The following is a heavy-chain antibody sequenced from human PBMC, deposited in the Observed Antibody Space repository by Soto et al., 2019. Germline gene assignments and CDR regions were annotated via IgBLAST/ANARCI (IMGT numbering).Heavy chain of an antibody. CDR1: GGSISRSSYY. D-gene: IGHD4-17*01. CDR3: ARLSRWLDY. Sequence: QLQLQESGPGLVKPSATLSLTCTVSGGSISRSSYYWGRLRQPPGTGLEWIGSIYYSGSTYYTPSLKSRVTISVDTSKNQFSLKLSSVTAADTAVYYCARLSRWLDYWGQGTLVTVSS. J-gene: IGHJ4*02. CDR2: IYYSGST. V-gene: IGHV4-39*01.